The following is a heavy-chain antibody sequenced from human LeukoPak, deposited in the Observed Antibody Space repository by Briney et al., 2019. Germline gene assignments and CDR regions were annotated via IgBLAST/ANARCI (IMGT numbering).Heavy chain of an antibody. CDR1: EFIFNNYG. J-gene: IGHJ4*02. D-gene: IGHD1-26*01. CDR2: ISYDGRNK. Sequence: GRSLRLTCAASEFIFNNYGMHWVRQAPGKGLEWVAVISYDGRNKFYANSVKGRFTISRDDSKNTLYVQMNSLRPEDTAVYYCAKDGGRYSGSLDSWGQGTLVTVSS. CDR3: AKDGGRYSGSLDS. V-gene: IGHV3-30*18.